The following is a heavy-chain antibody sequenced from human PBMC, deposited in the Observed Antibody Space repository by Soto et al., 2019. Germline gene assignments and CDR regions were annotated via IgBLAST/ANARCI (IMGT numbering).Heavy chain of an antibody. CDR2: ISSSSSTI. J-gene: IGHJ3*02. CDR1: GLTFSSYS. CDR3: ARDPGAFDI. V-gene: IGHV3-48*01. Sequence: EVQLVESGGGLVQPGGYLRLSCAASGLTFSSYSMNWVRQAPGKGLEWVSYISSSSSTIYYADSVKGRFTIARDNAKNSLYLQMNSLIAEDTAVYYCARDPGAFDIWGRGTMVTVSS.